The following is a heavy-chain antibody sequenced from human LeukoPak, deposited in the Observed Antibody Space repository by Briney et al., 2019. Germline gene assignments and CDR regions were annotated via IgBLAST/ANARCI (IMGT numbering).Heavy chain of an antibody. CDR3: ARPALNSGWFDY. CDR1: GFPLCCYW. D-gene: IGHD6-19*01. Sequence: GGSLRLSCAASGFPLCCYWVHWVPQAPGKGVVRVGSINPDWGTATYADSAKGRFTISRDNAKNTLYLQMSSLKAEDTAVYYCARPALNSGWFDYWGQGTLVTVSS. CDR2: INPDWGTA. J-gene: IGHJ4*02. V-gene: IGHV3-74*03.